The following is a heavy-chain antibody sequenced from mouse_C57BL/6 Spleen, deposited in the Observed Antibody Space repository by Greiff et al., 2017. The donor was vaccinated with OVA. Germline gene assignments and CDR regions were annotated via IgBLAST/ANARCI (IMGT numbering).Heavy chain of an antibody. D-gene: IGHD2-1*01. Sequence: QVQLKESGAELVRPGASVTLSCKASGYTFTDYEMHWVKQTPVHGLEWIGAIDPETGGTAYHQKFKGQAIMTADKSSSTAYMELLSLTAEDSAVYYCTRCATVDWFAYWGQGTLVTVSA. J-gene: IGHJ3*01. CDR1: GYTFTDYE. CDR3: TRCATVDWFAY. CDR2: IDPETGGT. V-gene: IGHV1-15*01.